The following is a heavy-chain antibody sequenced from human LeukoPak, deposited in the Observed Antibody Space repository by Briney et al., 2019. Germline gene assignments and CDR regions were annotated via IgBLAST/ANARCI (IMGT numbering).Heavy chain of an antibody. V-gene: IGHV4-59*01. Sequence: SETLSLTCAVSGGSISSYHWSWFRQAPGKGLEWIGYMYNSGSTNFHPSLKSRVTISGDTSKNQFSLKLSSVTAADTAVYYCAGRDANLDIVPTLFPFDYWGQGALVTVSS. CDR3: AGRDANLDIVPTLFPFDY. J-gene: IGHJ4*02. D-gene: IGHD5-12*01. CDR2: MYNSGST. CDR1: GGSISSYH.